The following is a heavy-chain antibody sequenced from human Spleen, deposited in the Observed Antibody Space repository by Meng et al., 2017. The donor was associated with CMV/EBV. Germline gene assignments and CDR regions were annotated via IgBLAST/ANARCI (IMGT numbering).Heavy chain of an antibody. Sequence: SVKVSCKTYGGTFSSYAFSWVRQAPGQGLEWMGGIIPIFGIANYAQKFQGRVTITTDESTSTAYMELSSLRSEDTAVYYCARGMTSTRGFDIWGQGTMVTVSS. CDR1: GGTFSSYA. CDR2: IIPIFGIA. D-gene: IGHD2-2*01. J-gene: IGHJ3*02. CDR3: ARGMTSTRGFDI. V-gene: IGHV1-69*05.